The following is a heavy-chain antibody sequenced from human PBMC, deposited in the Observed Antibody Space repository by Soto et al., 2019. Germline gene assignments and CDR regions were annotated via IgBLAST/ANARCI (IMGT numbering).Heavy chain of an antibody. CDR3: ARDNRVEMATITVYYGMDV. CDR2: IIPIFGTA. V-gene: IGHV1-69*13. CDR1: GGTFSSYA. D-gene: IGHD5-12*01. Sequence: SVEVSCKASGGTFSSYAISWVLQAPGQGLEWMGGIIPIFGTANYAQKFQGRVTITADESTSTAYMELSSLRSEDTAVYYCARDNRVEMATITVYYGMDVWGQGTTVTVSS. J-gene: IGHJ6*02.